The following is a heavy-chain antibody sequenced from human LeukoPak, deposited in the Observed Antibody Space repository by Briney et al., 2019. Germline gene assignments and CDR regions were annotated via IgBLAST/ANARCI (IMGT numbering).Heavy chain of an antibody. CDR1: GGSISSGDYY. D-gene: IGHD4-17*01. V-gene: IGHV4-61*05. CDR3: ASYPYGDYGSFDY. J-gene: IGHJ4*02. CDR2: IYYSGST. Sequence: SETLSLTCTVSGGSISSGDYYWGWIRQPPGKGLEWIGYIYYSGSTNYNPSLKSRVTISVDTSKNQFSLKLSSVTAADTAVYYCASYPYGDYGSFDYWGQGTLVTVSS.